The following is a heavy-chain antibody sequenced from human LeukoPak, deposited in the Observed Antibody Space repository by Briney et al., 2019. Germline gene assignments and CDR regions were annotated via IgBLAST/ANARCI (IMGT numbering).Heavy chain of an antibody. Sequence: SETLSLTCTVSGGSISSYYWSWIRQPPGKGLEWIGYIYYSGSTNYNPSLKSRVTISVDTSKNQSSLKLSSVTAADTAVYYCARDKGFYYYGSGSYYNLDYWGQGTLVTVSS. V-gene: IGHV4-59*01. CDR3: ARDKGFYYYGSGSYYNLDY. J-gene: IGHJ4*02. CDR1: GGSISSYY. CDR2: IYYSGST. D-gene: IGHD3-10*01.